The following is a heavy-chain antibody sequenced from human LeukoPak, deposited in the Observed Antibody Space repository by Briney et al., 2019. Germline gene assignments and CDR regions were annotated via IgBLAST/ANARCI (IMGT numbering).Heavy chain of an antibody. CDR3: AGLVGRYSSGLYYYYFDY. V-gene: IGHV4-61*01. D-gene: IGHD3-22*01. Sequence: SETLSLTCTVSGGSVSSGSYYWSWIRQPPGKGLEWIGYIYYSGSTNYNPSLKSRVTISVDTSKNQFSLKLSSVTAADTAVYYCAGLVGRYSSGLYYYYFDYWGQGTLVTVSS. CDR1: GGSVSSGSYY. CDR2: IYYSGST. J-gene: IGHJ4*02.